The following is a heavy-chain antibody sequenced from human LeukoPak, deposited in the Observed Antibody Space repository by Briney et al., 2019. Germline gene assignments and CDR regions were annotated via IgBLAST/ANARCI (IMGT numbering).Heavy chain of an antibody. CDR1: GFTFSSYG. V-gene: IGHV3-30*02. D-gene: IGHD2-21*02. Sequence: GGSLRLSCAASGFTFSSYGMHWVRQAPGQGLEWVALIRYDGGKEYYADSVKGRFTISRDNSKDTLFLQMHSLRPGDTAVYYCVREDTPATANYWGQGTLVTISS. J-gene: IGHJ4*02. CDR2: IRYDGGKE. CDR3: VREDTPATANY.